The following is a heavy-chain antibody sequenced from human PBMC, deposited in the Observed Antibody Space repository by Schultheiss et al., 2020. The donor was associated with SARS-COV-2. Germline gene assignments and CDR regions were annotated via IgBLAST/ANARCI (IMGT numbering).Heavy chain of an antibody. J-gene: IGHJ5*02. D-gene: IGHD6-19*01. Sequence: SQTLSLTCAVYGGSFSGYYWSWIRQPPGKGLEWIGEINHSGSTNYNPSLKSRVTISVDTSKNQFSLKLSSVTAADTAVYYCARDRVEAVAVTGWFDPWGQGTLVTVSS. V-gene: IGHV4-34*01. CDR1: GGSFSGYY. CDR3: ARDRVEAVAVTGWFDP. CDR2: INHSGST.